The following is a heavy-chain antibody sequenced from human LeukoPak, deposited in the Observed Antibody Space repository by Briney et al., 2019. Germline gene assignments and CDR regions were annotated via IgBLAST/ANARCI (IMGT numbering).Heavy chain of an antibody. Sequence: GGSLRLSCAASGFTFSNYAMTWVRQAPGKGLEWVSGISDGGVSTYHADSVMGRFTVSRDNSKNTLFLQMNSLRAEDTAVYYCAKKMGTIRGFDYWGQGTLVTVSS. CDR3: AKKMGTIRGFDY. J-gene: IGHJ4*02. CDR1: GFTFSNYA. CDR2: ISDGGVST. D-gene: IGHD5-24*01. V-gene: IGHV3-23*01.